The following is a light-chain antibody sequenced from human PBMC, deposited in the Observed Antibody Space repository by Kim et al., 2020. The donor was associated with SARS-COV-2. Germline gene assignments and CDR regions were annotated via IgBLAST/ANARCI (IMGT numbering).Light chain of an antibody. CDR1: QGIGSY. V-gene: IGKV1-9*01. CDR2: AAS. CDR3: QQLEYYPIT. J-gene: IGKJ5*01. Sequence: QLTQSPSSLSASVGDRVTITCRASQGIGSYLAWYQQKPGKAPKLLIYAASTLQSGVPSRFSGSGSATDFTLTITSLQPEDFATYYCQQLEYYPITFGQVTRLDIK.